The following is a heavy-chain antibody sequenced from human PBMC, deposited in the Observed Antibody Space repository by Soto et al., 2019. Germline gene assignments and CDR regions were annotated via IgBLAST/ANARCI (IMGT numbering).Heavy chain of an antibody. D-gene: IGHD6-13*01. CDR1: GGSISSYY. V-gene: IGHV4-59*01. CDR2: IYYRGST. CDR3: ARDRAGAAAATYYYYGMDV. J-gene: IGHJ6*02. Sequence: QVQLQESGPGLVKPSETLSLTCTVSGGSISSYYWSWIRQPPGKGLEWIGYIYYRGSTNYNPSLKSRVTISVDTSKNQFSLKLSSVTAADTAVYYCARDRAGAAAATYYYYGMDVWGQGTTVTVSS.